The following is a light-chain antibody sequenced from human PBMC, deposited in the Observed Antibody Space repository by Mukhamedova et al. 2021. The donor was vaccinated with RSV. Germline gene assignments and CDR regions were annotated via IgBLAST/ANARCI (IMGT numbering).Light chain of an antibody. Sequence: IYKASNLESGVPLRFSGSGSGTEFSLTISSLQPDDFAIYYCQQYNSYPRTFGQGTKVEI. V-gene: IGKV1-5*03. CDR3: QQYNSYPRT. CDR2: KAS. J-gene: IGKJ1*01.